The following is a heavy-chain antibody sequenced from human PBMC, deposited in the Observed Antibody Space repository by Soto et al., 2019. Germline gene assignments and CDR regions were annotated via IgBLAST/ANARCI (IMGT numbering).Heavy chain of an antibody. CDR3: ARGSGQWLPPGY. V-gene: IGHV4-30-4*01. CDR1: GGSISSRDYY. D-gene: IGHD6-19*01. J-gene: IGHJ4*02. Sequence: SETLSLTCTVSGGSISSRDYYWSWIRQPPGKGLEWIGYISYSGNTYYNPSPKSRLLISVDTSKNQFSLSLTSMTTADTAVYYCARGSGQWLPPGYWGQGALVTVSS. CDR2: ISYSGNT.